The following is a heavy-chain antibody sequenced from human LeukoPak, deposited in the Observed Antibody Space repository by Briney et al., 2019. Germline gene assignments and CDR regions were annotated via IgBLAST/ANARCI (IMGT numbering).Heavy chain of an antibody. Sequence: GGSLRLSCAASGLVFSTLGMHWVRQAPGKGLEWVAFIRYDGNDQDYADSVKGRFTISRDNSKNTLYLQMINLRPEDAAVYYCAKKRYTGSGFRWSYYYYMDVWGQGTTVTVSS. CDR3: AKKRYTGSGFRWSYYYYMDV. CDR1: GLVFSTLG. V-gene: IGHV3-30*02. CDR2: IRYDGNDQ. J-gene: IGHJ6*03. D-gene: IGHD5-12*01.